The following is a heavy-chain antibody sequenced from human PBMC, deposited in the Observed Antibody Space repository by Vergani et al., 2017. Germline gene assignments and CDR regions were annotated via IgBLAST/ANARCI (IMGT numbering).Heavy chain of an antibody. Sequence: QVQLVESGGGVVQPGRSLRLSCAASGFTFSSYAMHWVRQAPGKGLEWVAVISYDGSNKYYADSVKGRFTISRDNSKNTLYLQMNSLRAEDTAVYYCAKDGCSSTSCYNGMDVWGQGTTVTVSS. D-gene: IGHD2-2*01. J-gene: IGHJ6*02. V-gene: IGHV3-30*04. CDR2: ISYDGSNK. CDR3: AKDGCSSTSCYNGMDV. CDR1: GFTFSSYA.